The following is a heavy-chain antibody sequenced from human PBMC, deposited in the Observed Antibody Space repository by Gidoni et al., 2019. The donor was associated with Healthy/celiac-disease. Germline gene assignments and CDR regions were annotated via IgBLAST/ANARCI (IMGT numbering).Heavy chain of an antibody. D-gene: IGHD6-19*01. CDR3: ARDPSAHHSSGWGGWFDP. CDR2: IYYSGST. V-gene: IGHV4-59*01. CDR1: GGSISSYY. J-gene: IGHJ5*02. Sequence: QVQLQESGPGLVKPSENLSLTCTVSGGSISSYYWSWIRQPPGKGLEWIGYIYYSGSTNYNPSLKSRVTISVDTSKNQFSLKLSSVTAADTAVYYCARDPSAHHSSGWGGWFDPWGQGTLVTVSS.